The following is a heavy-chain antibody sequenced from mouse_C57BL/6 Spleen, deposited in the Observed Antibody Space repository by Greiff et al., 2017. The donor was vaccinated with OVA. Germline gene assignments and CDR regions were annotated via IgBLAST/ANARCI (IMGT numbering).Heavy chain of an antibody. J-gene: IGHJ4*01. CDR1: GYTFTDYN. V-gene: IGHV1-18*01. CDR2: INPNNGGT. CDR3: ARGRTQAGNYAMDY. Sequence: VQLQQSGPELVKPGASVKIPCKASGYTFTDYNMDWVKQSHGKSLEWIGDINPNNGGTIYNQKFKGKAALTVDKSSSTAYMELRSLTSEDTAVYYCARGRTQAGNYAMDYWGQGTSVTVSS. D-gene: IGHD3-2*02.